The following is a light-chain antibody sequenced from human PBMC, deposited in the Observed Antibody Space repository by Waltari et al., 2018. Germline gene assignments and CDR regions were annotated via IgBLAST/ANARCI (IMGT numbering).Light chain of an antibody. CDR1: DILSPSY. V-gene: IGKV3-20*01. J-gene: IGKJ1*01. CDR3: QQYVRLPWT. CDR2: WAS. Sequence: EIVLTQSPDTLSLSLGERATLPCRASDILSPSYLAWYQQKPGQPPKLLIHWASSRESGVPDRFSGSGSGTDFTLSISSLQAEDVAVYYCQQYVRLPWTFGQGTQVEVK.